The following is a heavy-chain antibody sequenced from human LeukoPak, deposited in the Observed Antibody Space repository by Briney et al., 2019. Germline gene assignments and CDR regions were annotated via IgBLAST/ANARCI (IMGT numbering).Heavy chain of an antibody. CDR1: EYTFTDYA. CDR2: INAGNGNT. V-gene: IGHV1-3*01. CDR3: ARGRWSATTASYYLDF. Sequence: GASVKVSCKASEYTFTDYAIKWVRQAPGQRLEWMGWINAGNGNTRYSQRFQGRVTITRDTSASTAYMELSSLTSEDTAVYYCARGRWSATTASYYLDFWGQGTLVTVSS. J-gene: IGHJ4*02. D-gene: IGHD5-24*01.